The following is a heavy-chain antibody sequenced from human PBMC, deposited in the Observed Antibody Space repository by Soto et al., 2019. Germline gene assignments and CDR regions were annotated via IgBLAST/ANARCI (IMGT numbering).Heavy chain of an antibody. CDR1: GDSVSSNSAA. V-gene: IGHV6-1*01. J-gene: IGHJ6*02. CDR3: ARDTSVSIWYYYYGMDV. CDR2: TYYRAKWYN. Sequence: SQTLSLTCAISGDSVSSNSAAWNWIRQSPSRGLEWLGRTYYRAKWYNDYAVSVKSRITINPDTSKNQFSLQLNSVTPEDTAVYYCARDTSVSIWYYYYGMDVWGQGTTVTVSS. D-gene: IGHD2-21*01.